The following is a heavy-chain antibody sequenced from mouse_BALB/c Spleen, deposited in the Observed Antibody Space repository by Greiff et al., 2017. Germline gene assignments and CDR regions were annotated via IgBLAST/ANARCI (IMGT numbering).Heavy chain of an antibody. Sequence: EVKLVESGPVLVKPSQSLSLTCTVTGYSITSDYAWNWIRQFPGNKLEWMGYISYSGSTSYNPSLKSRISITRDPSKNQFFLQLNSVTTEDTATYYCARSDYYGYSAMDYWGQGTSVTVSS. V-gene: IGHV3-2*02. D-gene: IGHD1-2*01. CDR2: ISYSGST. CDR1: GYSITSDYA. CDR3: ARSDYYGYSAMDY. J-gene: IGHJ4*01.